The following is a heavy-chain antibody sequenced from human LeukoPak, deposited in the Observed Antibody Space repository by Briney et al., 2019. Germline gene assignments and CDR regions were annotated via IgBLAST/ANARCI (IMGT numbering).Heavy chain of an antibody. D-gene: IGHD3-22*01. V-gene: IGHV4-34*09. CDR2: INHSGST. CDR3: ARVENVIYYDSRAGAFDI. Sequence: SETLSLTCAVYGGSFSGYYWSWIRQPPGKGLEWIGEINHSGSTNYNLSLKSRVTISVDTSKNQFSLKLSSVTAADTAVYYCARVENVIYYDSRAGAFDIWGQGTMVTVSS. CDR1: GGSFSGYY. J-gene: IGHJ3*02.